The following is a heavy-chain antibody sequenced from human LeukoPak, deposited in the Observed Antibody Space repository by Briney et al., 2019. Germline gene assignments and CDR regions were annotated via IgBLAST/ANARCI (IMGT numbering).Heavy chain of an antibody. D-gene: IGHD3-22*01. J-gene: IGHJ4*02. CDR3: ANVCFACSSGYFDY. V-gene: IGHV3-23*01. CDR1: GFTFSSYA. Sequence: GGSLRLSCAASGFTFSSYAMSWVRQAPAKGLEWVSAISGSGSSTYYADSVKGRFTISRDNSKNTLYLQMNSLRAEDTAVYYCANVCFACSSGYFDYWGQGTLVTVSS. CDR2: ISGSGSST.